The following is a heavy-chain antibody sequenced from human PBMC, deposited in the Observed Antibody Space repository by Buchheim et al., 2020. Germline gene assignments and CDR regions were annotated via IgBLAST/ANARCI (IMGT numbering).Heavy chain of an antibody. J-gene: IGHJ6*02. D-gene: IGHD3-3*01. CDR2: IYHGGVS. Sequence: QVQLQESGPGLVKPSATLSLTCAVSGGSVSSGNWWRWVRQPPGKGLEWIGEIYHGGVSNYNPSLRSRVTIPVDKSKNQVSPELNSVTATDTAVYHCARFFWSGIHGMDVWGQGTT. V-gene: IGHV4-4*02. CDR3: ARFFWSGIHGMDV. CDR1: GGSVSSGNW.